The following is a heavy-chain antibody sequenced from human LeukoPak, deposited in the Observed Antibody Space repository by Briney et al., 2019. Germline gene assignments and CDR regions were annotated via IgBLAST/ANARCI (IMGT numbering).Heavy chain of an antibody. CDR1: GGTFSSYA. D-gene: IGHD2-2*01. CDR2: IIPIFGTA. CDR3: AARYCSSTSCFDY. V-gene: IGHV1-69*01. Sequence: SVKVSCKASGGTFSSYAISWVRQAPGQGLEWMGGIIPIFGTANYAQKFQGRVTITADESTSTAYMELSSLRSEDTAVYYCAARYCSSTSCFDYWGQGTLVTVSS. J-gene: IGHJ4*02.